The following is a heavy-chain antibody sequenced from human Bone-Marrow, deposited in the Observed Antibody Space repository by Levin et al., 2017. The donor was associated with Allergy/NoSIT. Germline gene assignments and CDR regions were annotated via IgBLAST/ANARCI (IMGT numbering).Heavy chain of an antibody. CDR3: ARGPDINTVTSIRFDP. J-gene: IGHJ5*02. V-gene: IGHV3-11*01. CDR2: ISSSGNVI. D-gene: IGHD5-12*01. CDR1: GFTFSDYY. Sequence: PGGSLRLSCAASGFTFSDYYMSWFRHAPGKGLEWVSYISSSGNVIYYADSVRGRFTISRDNVRDSLSLAMNSLRAEDTAMYYCARGPDINTVTSIRFDPWGQGTLVTVSS.